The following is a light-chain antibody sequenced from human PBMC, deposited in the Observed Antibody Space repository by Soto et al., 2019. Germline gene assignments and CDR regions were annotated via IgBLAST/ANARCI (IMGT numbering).Light chain of an antibody. Sequence: PASISCKSRQSLLHSDGKTLFYWYLQRPGQSPQLLIYMVSYRASGVPDRCSGSGSGTDFTMTISRVEAEDVGIYYCMQPLHTPPWTFGQGTKVDIK. CDR3: MQPLHTPPWT. V-gene: IGKV2-28*01. J-gene: IGKJ1*01. CDR2: MVS. CDR1: QSLLHSDGKTL.